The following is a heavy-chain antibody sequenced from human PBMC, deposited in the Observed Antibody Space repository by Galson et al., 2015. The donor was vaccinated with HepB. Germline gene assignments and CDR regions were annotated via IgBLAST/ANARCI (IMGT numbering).Heavy chain of an antibody. D-gene: IGHD3-16*01. CDR3: AWGRNWFDS. CDR2: IYYSGST. V-gene: IGHV4-39*01. J-gene: IGHJ5*01. CDR1: GGSISSSSYY. Sequence: SETLSLTCTVSGGSISSSSYYWGWIRQPPGKGLEWIGSIYYSGSTYYNPSLKSRVTISVDTSKNQFSLKLSSVTAADTAVYYCAWGRNWFDSWGQGTLVTVSS.